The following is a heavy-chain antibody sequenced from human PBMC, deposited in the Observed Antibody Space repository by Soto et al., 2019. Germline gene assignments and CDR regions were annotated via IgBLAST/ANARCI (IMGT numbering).Heavy chain of an antibody. Sequence: QVQLQESGPGLVKPSQTLSLTCTVSGGSISSGGYYWSWIRQHPGKGLEWIGYIYYSGSNYYNPYLKSRVTISVDTSKNQFSLKLSSVTAADTAVYYCARGVVVVPAAWGAFDIWGQGTMVTVSS. V-gene: IGHV4-31*03. J-gene: IGHJ3*02. CDR1: GGSISSGGYY. CDR2: IYYSGSN. D-gene: IGHD2-2*01. CDR3: ARGVVVVPAAWGAFDI.